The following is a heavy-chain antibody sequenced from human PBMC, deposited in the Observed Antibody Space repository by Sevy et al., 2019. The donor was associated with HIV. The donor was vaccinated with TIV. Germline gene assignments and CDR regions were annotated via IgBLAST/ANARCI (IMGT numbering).Heavy chain of an antibody. CDR3: ARGGKGHNYDILTGYEYYFDY. V-gene: IGHV3-48*02. J-gene: IGHJ4*02. CDR1: GFTFSSYS. Sequence: GGSLRLSCAASGFTFSSYSMNWVRQAPGKGLKWVSYISSSSSTIYYADSAKGRFTISRDNAKNSLYLQMNSLRDEDTAVYYCARGGKGHNYDILTGYEYYFDYWGQGTLVTVSS. D-gene: IGHD3-9*01. CDR2: ISSSSSTI.